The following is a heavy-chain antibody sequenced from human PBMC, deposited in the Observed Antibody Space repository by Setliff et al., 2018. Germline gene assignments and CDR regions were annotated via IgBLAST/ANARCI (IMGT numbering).Heavy chain of an antibody. CDR3: ARDRAYSSFDY. D-gene: IGHD2-21*01. J-gene: IGHJ4*02. V-gene: IGHV3-7*03. CDR1: GFTLRSYW. CDR2: IKEDGSET. Sequence: GGSLRLSCAASGFTLRSYWMSWVRQAPGKGLEWVANIKEDGSETYYGGSVKGRFTISRDNAKNSLYLQMNSLRVEDTAVYYCARDRAYSSFDYWGQGTLVTVSS.